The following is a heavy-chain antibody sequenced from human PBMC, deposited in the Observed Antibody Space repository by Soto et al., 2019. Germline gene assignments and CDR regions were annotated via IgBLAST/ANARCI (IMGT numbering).Heavy chain of an antibody. CDR1: GGSISSYY. CDR3: ARDRVDTAMGFDY. CDR2: IYYSGST. J-gene: IGHJ4*02. D-gene: IGHD5-18*01. Sequence: PSETLSLTCTVSGGSISSYYWSWIRQPPGKGLEWIGYIYYSGSTDYNPSLKSRVTISVDTSKNQFSLKLSSVTAADTAVYYCARDRVDTAMGFDYWGQGTLVTVSS. V-gene: IGHV4-59*01.